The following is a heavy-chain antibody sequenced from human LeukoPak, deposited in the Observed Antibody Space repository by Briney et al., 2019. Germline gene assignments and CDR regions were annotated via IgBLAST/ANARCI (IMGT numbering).Heavy chain of an antibody. CDR1: GFTFSTYW. D-gene: IGHD4-17*01. CDR2: INTDGSIT. CDR3: VGDYGD. Sequence: GGSLRLSCTASGFTFSTYWMHWVRQTPGKGLVWVSRINTDGSITTYADFVKGRFTISRDDAKNTLSLQMNSLRAEDTAVYYCVGDYGDWGQGTLVTVSS. V-gene: IGHV3-74*01. J-gene: IGHJ4*02.